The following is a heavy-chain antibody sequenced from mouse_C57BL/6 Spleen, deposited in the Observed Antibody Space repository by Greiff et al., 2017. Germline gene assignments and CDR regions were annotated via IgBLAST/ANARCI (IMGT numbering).Heavy chain of an antibody. CDR1: GYTFTSYW. Sequence: QVQLKQSGAELVKPGASVKMSCKASGYTFTSYWITWVKQRPGQGLEWIGDIYPGSGSTNYNEKFKSKATLTVDTSSSTAYMQLSSLTSEDSAVYYCARADYYGYDWYFDVWGTGTTVTVSS. J-gene: IGHJ1*03. D-gene: IGHD2-2*01. CDR2: IYPGSGST. V-gene: IGHV1-55*01. CDR3: ARADYYGYDWYFDV.